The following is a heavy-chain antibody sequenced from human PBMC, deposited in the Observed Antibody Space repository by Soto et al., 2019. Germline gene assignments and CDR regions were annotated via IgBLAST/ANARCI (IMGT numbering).Heavy chain of an antibody. J-gene: IGHJ4*02. V-gene: IGHV3-23*01. D-gene: IGHD2-2*01. CDR3: AKASGYCSSTSCYGTAFDY. Sequence: LRLSCAASGFTFSSYAMSWVRQAPGKGLEWVSAISGSGGSTYYADSVKGRFTISRDNSKNTLYPQMNSLRAEDTAVYYCAKASGYCSSTSCYGTAFDYWGQGTLVAAPQ. CDR2: ISGSGGST. CDR1: GFTFSSYA.